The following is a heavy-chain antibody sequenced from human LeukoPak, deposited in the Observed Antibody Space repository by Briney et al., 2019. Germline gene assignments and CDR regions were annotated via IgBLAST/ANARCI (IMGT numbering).Heavy chain of an antibody. CDR1: GGSISSSNW. CDR3: AREEELGGSSWLLDY. J-gene: IGHJ4*02. Sequence: SETLSLTCAVSGGSISSSNWWSWVRQPPGKGLEWIGEIYHSGSTNYNPSLKSRVTISVDKSKNQFSLKLSSVTAADTAVYYCAREEELGGSSWLLDYWGQGTLVTVSS. D-gene: IGHD6-13*01. CDR2: IYHSGST. V-gene: IGHV4-4*02.